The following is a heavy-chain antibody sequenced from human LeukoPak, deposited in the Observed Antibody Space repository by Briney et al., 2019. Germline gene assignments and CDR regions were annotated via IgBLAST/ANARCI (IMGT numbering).Heavy chain of an antibody. V-gene: IGHV4-39*07. CDR1: GGSISISSYY. Sequence: SQTLSLTCIFPGGSISISSYYCAWIRQSPGKGLEWIGTFSSGGPASYNPSRTSRASKSKDTSNNQSCLRLLSATPAPPAVYYCARKQTGTIYDVWGEGRQVTDCS. CDR2: FSSGGPA. CDR3: ARKQTGTIYDV. J-gene: IGHJ4*02. D-gene: IGHD1-7*01.